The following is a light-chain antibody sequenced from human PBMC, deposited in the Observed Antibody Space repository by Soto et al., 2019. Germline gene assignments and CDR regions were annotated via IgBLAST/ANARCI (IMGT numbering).Light chain of an antibody. CDR3: GTWDSSLTTFV. V-gene: IGLV1-51*02. Sequence: QSVLTQPPSLSAAPGQKVTMSCSRSSSNIGKYYVSWHQQLPGTAPKLLIYENDKRPSGIPDRFSGSKSGTSATLGITGPQTGDEADYYCGTWDSSLTTFVFGNGTKVTVL. CDR2: END. CDR1: SSNIGKYY. J-gene: IGLJ1*01.